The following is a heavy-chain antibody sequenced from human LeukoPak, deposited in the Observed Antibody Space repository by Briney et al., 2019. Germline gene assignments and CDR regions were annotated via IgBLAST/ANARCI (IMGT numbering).Heavy chain of an antibody. V-gene: IGHV1-8*02. CDR1: GYTFTSYG. D-gene: IGHD5-18*01. Sequence: ASVKVSCKASGYTFTSYGISWVRQAPGQGLEWLGWMNPRDDTGYAQRFQGRVTLTRDRSTNTAYMEISSLTSDDTAVYYCARYIQGVGFDIWGQGTMVTVSA. J-gene: IGHJ3*02. CDR2: MNPRDDT. CDR3: ARYIQGVGFDI.